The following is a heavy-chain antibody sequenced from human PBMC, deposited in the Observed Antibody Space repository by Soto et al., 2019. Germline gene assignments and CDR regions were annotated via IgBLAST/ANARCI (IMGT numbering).Heavy chain of an antibody. Sequence: QVQLQESGPGLVKPSETLSLTCTVSGGSISSYYWSWIRQPPGKGLEWIGYIYYSGRTNYNPSLKSRVTISVDTSKNQCSLKLSSVTAADTAMYYCAKLQTDWYFDLWGRGTLVTVSS. D-gene: IGHD2-21*02. CDR3: AKLQTDWYFDL. V-gene: IGHV4-59*01. J-gene: IGHJ2*01. CDR2: IYYSGRT. CDR1: GGSISSYY.